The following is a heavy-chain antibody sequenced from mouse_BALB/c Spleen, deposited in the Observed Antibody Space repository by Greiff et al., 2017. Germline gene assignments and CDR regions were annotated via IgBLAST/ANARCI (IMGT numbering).Heavy chain of an antibody. V-gene: IGHV5-12-1*01. CDR1: GFAFSSYD. D-gene: IGHD2-4*01. CDR3: ARHTGDYGRDFDV. Sequence: EVQLVESGGGLVKPGGSLKLSCAASGFAFSSYDMSWVRQTPEKRLEWVAYISSGGGSTYYPDTVKGRFTISRDNTKNTLYLQMSSLKSEDTAMYYCARHTGDYGRDFDVWGAGTTVTVSS. J-gene: IGHJ1*01. CDR2: ISSGGGST.